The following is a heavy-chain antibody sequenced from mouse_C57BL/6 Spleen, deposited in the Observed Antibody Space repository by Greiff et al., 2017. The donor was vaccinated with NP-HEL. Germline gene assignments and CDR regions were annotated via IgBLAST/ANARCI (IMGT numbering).Heavy chain of an antibody. CDR3: ARDGVDYDYDAWFAY. CDR1: GFTFSDFY. D-gene: IGHD2-4*01. CDR2: SRNKANDYTT. J-gene: IGHJ3*01. V-gene: IGHV7-1*01. Sequence: EVKVVESGGGLVQSGRSLRLSCATSGFTFSDFYMEWVRQAPGKGLEWIAASRNKANDYTTEYSASVQGRFIVSRDTSQSILYLQMNALRAEDTAIYYCARDGVDYDYDAWFAYWGQGTLVTVSA.